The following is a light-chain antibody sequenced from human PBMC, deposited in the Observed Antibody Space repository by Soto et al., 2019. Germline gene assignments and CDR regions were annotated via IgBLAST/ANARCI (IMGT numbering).Light chain of an antibody. Sequence: EIVLTQSPGTLSLSPGERATLSCRASQSVSSSYLAWYQQKPGQAPRLLIYGASSRATGIPDRFSGSGSETAFTLTISRLEPEDFALYYCQQYGSSSWTFGQGTKVEI. CDR1: QSVSSSY. J-gene: IGKJ1*01. CDR3: QQYGSSSWT. CDR2: GAS. V-gene: IGKV3-20*01.